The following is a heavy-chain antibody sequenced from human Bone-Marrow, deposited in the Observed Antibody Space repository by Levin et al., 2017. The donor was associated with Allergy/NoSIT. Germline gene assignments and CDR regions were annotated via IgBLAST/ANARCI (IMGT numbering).Heavy chain of an antibody. CDR1: GFTFSSYA. V-gene: IGHV3-30*04. Sequence: GASVKVSCAASGFTFSSYAMHWVRQAPGKGLEWVAVISYDGSNKYYADSVKGRFTISRDNSKNTLYLQMNSLRAEDTAVYYCARVRSSGWFEPFDYWGQGTLVTVSS. D-gene: IGHD6-19*01. CDR2: ISYDGSNK. J-gene: IGHJ4*02. CDR3: ARVRSSGWFEPFDY.